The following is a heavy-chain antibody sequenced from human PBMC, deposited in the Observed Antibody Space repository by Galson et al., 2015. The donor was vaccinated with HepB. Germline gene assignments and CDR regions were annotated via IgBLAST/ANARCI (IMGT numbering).Heavy chain of an antibody. CDR3: ARVLGTKGPFGVVIRKPNWFDP. Sequence: SLRLSCAASGFTFSSYAMSWVRQAPGKGLEWVSAISGSGGSTYYADSVKGRFTISRDNSKNTLYLQMNSLRAEDTAVYYCARVLGTKGPFGVVIRKPNWFDPWGQGTLVTVSS. CDR2: ISGSGGST. CDR1: GFTFSSYA. D-gene: IGHD3-3*01. V-gene: IGHV3-23*01. J-gene: IGHJ5*02.